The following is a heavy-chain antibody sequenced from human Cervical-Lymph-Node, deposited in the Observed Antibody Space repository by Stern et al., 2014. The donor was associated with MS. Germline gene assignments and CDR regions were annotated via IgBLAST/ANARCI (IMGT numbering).Heavy chain of an antibody. CDR2: IHYSGIT. Sequence: QVQLQQSGPGLVKPSETLSLTCTVSGGSISSYYWSWFRQFSWKGLQWIGSIHYSGITNYNPSLQSRVTISIDTSKSQLSLNLDSVTAAESAVYYCAGKPPSSAFQLWGQGTTVVVSS. CDR3: AGKPPSSAFQL. CDR1: GGSISSYY. V-gene: IGHV4-59*01. J-gene: IGHJ3*01.